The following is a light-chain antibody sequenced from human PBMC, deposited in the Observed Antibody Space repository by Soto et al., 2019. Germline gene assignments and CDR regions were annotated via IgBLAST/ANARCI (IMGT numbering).Light chain of an antibody. V-gene: IGKV1-9*01. Sequence: DIQLTQSPSFLYASVGDRVTITCRASQGISSYLAWYQQKPGKAPKLLIYAASTLQSGVPSRFSGSGSGTEFTLTISSLQPEDFATYYCQQLNSYPLPFGPGTKVDIK. CDR2: AAS. J-gene: IGKJ3*01. CDR3: QQLNSYPLP. CDR1: QGISSY.